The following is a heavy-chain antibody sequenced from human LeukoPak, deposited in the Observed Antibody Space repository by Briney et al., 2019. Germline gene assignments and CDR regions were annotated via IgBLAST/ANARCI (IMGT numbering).Heavy chain of an antibody. CDR1: GFTFSSYS. V-gene: IGHV3-21*01. CDR2: ISSSSSYI. D-gene: IGHD6-13*01. CDR3: ARDQSSSPFDY. Sequence: GGSLRLSCAASGFTFSSYSMNWVRQAPGKGLEWVSSISSSSSYIYYADSVKGRSTISRDNAKNSLYLQMNSLRAEDTAVYYCARDQSSSPFDYWGQGTLVTVSS. J-gene: IGHJ4*02.